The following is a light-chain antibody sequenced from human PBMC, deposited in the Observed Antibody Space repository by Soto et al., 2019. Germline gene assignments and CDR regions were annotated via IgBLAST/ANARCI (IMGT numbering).Light chain of an antibody. V-gene: IGKV3-15*01. CDR3: QQYNNWSPWT. Sequence: EIVMTQSPATLSVSPGERATLSCRASQSVSSNLAWYQQKPGQAPRLLIYGASTRATGIPARFSGSGSGKEFTLTISSLQSEDFEVYYCQQYNNWSPWTFGQGTKVEIK. J-gene: IGKJ1*01. CDR2: GAS. CDR1: QSVSSN.